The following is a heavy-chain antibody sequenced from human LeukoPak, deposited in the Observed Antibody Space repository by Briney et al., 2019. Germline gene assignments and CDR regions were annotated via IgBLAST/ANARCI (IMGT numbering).Heavy chain of an antibody. D-gene: IGHD6-19*01. CDR3: ARDGTYSSGWYGNEYYYGMDV. J-gene: IGHJ6*02. Sequence: GGSLRLSCAASGFTFSSYSMNWVRQAPGKGLECVSYISSSSSTIYYADSVKGRFTISRDNAKNSLYLQMNSLRAEDTAVYYCARDGTYSSGWYGNEYYYGMDVWGQGTTVTVSS. CDR2: ISSSSSTI. CDR1: GFTFSSYS. V-gene: IGHV3-48*01.